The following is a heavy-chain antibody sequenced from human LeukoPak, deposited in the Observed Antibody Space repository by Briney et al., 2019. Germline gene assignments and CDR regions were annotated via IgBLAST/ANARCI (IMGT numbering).Heavy chain of an antibody. CDR1: GGSFSGYY. CDR3: ARETFSSPFDY. D-gene: IGHD6-13*01. V-gene: IGHV4-34*01. CDR2: INHSGST. J-gene: IGHJ4*02. Sequence: SETLSLTCAVYGGSFSGYYWSWIRQPPGKGLEWIGEINHSGSTNYKPSLKSRVTISVDTSKNQFSLKLTSVTAADTAVYYCARETFSSPFDYWGQGTLVTVSS.